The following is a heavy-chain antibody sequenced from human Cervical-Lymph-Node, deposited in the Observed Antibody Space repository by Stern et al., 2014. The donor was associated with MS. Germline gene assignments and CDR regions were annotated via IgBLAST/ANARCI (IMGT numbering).Heavy chain of an antibody. V-gene: IGHV5-10-1*03. J-gene: IGHJ6*02. CDR2: IDPRDSYT. CDR3: ARLDPYGDSHYYYYGMDV. Sequence: EVQLVESGAVVKKPGESLRISCKGSGYTFSTYWINWVRQMPGKGLQWMGRIDPRDSYTNYSPSFQGHVTISVDKSINTAYLQWGSLRASDTAMYYCARLDPYGDSHYYYYGMDVWGQGTTVTVSS. D-gene: IGHD4-17*01. CDR1: GYTFSTYW.